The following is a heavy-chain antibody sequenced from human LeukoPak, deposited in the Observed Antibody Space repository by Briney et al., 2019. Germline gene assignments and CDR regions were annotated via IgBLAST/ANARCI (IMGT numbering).Heavy chain of an antibody. CDR3: ARQNSGALYY. CDR1: GGSISSSSYY. CDR2: IYYSGST. D-gene: IGHD1-26*01. Sequence: PSETLSLTCTVSGGSISSSSYYWGWIRQPPGKGLEWIGSIYYSGSTYYNPSLKSRVTISVDTSKNQFSLKLSSVTAADTAVYYCARQNSGALYYWGQGTLVTVSS. V-gene: IGHV4-39*01. J-gene: IGHJ4*02.